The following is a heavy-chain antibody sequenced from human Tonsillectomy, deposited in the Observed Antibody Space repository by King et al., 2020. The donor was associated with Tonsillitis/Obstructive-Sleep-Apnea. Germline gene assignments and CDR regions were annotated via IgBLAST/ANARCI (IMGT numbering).Heavy chain of an antibody. D-gene: IGHD2-8*01. CDR2: IYYSGSA. CDR1: GGSISSYY. V-gene: IGHV4-59*01. CDR3: ARDMVLEAGGDAFDI. Sequence: VQLQESGPGLVKPSETLSLTCTVSGGSISSYYWSWIRQPPGKGLEWIGYIYYSGSANYNPSLKSRVTMSVDRPKNQFSRKLSSVTAADTAVYYCARDMVLEAGGDAFDIWGQGTIVTVSS. J-gene: IGHJ3*02.